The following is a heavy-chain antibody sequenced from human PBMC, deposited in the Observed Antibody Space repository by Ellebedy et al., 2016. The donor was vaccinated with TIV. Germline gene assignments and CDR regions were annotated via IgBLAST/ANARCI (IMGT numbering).Heavy chain of an antibody. CDR3: ARELTYYDFWSGGNYYYGMDV. CDR2: IYSGGST. D-gene: IGHD3-3*01. J-gene: IGHJ6*02. V-gene: IGHV3-66*01. CDR1: GFTVSSNY. Sequence: PGGSLRLSCAASGFTVSSNYMSWVRQAPGKGLEWVSVIYSGGSTYYADSVKGRFTISRDNSKNTLYLQMNSLRAEDTAVYYCARELTYYDFWSGGNYYYGMDVWGQGTTVTVSS.